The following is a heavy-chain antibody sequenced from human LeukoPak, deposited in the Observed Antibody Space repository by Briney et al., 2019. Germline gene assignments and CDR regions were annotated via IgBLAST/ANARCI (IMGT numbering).Heavy chain of an antibody. V-gene: IGHV1-2*06. CDR1: GYTFTGYY. CDR3: ARGGYTYGYSDY. J-gene: IGHJ4*02. CDR2: INPNIGGT. Sequence: ASVKVSCKASGYTFTGYYMHWVRQAPGQGLEWMGRINPNIGGTNYAQKFQGRVTMTRDTSISTAYMELSRLRSDDTAVYYCARGGYTYGYSDYWGQGTLVTVSS. D-gene: IGHD5-18*01.